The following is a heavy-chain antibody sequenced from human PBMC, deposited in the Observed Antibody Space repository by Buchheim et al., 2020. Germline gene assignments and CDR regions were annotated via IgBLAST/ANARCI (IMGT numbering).Heavy chain of an antibody. D-gene: IGHD6-13*01. CDR1: GFTFSSYS. CDR3: AGSWYLSYYFDY. V-gene: IGHV3-21*01. J-gene: IGHJ4*02. Sequence: EVQLVESGGGLVKPGGSLRLSCAASGFTFSSYSMNWVRQAPGKGLEWVSSISSSSRYIYYADSVKGRFTNSREKAKKSRELQMNSLRAEDTAVYYCAGSWYLSYYFDYWGQGTL. CDR2: ISSSSRYI.